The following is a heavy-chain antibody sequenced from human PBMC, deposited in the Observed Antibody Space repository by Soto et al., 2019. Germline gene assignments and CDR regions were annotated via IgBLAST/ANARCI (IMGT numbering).Heavy chain of an antibody. V-gene: IGHV3-33*01. CDR2: IWYDGSNK. J-gene: IGHJ6*02. CDR1: GFTFSSYG. CDR3: ARDRKAERYGMDV. D-gene: IGHD1-26*01. Sequence: QVQLVESGGGVVQPGRSLRLSCAASGFTFSSYGMHWVRQAPGKGLEWVAVIWYDGSNKYYADSVKGRFTISRDNSKNTLYLQMDSLRAEDTAVYYCARDRKAERYGMDVWGQGTTVTVSS.